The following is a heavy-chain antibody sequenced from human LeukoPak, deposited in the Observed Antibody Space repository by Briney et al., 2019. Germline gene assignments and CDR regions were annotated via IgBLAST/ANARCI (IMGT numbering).Heavy chain of an antibody. CDR1: GFTFSSYA. D-gene: IGHD6-6*01. CDR3: ARDLIGEGSSSSGYYGMDV. Sequence: GGSLRLSCAASGFTFSSYAMSWVRQAPGKGLEWVSYISSSGSTIYYADSVKGRFTISRDNAKNSLYLQMNSLRAEDTAVYYCARDLIGEGSSSSGYYGMDVWGQGTTVTVSS. CDR2: ISSSGSTI. J-gene: IGHJ6*02. V-gene: IGHV3-48*04.